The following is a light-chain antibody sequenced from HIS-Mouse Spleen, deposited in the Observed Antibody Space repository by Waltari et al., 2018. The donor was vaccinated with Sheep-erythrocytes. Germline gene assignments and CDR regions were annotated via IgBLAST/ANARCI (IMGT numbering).Light chain of an antibody. J-gene: IGLJ3*02. Sequence: QSALTPPPSASGSPGPSVTISCTGTISDVGGYNYVSWYQQHPGKAPKLMIYEVSKRPSGVPDRFSGSKSGNTASLTVSGLQAEDEADYYCSSYAGSNNWVFGGGTKLTVL. CDR1: ISDVGGYNY. CDR3: SSYAGSNNWV. V-gene: IGLV2-8*01. CDR2: EVS.